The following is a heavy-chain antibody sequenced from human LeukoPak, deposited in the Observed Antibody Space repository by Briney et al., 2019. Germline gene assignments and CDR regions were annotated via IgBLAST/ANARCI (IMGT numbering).Heavy chain of an antibody. CDR2: MNPNSGNT. J-gene: IGHJ6*03. CDR1: GYTFTSYD. V-gene: IGHV1-8*01. CDR3: ARAPVLLWFRALSGRPSYYYMDV. D-gene: IGHD3-10*01. Sequence: ASVKVSCKASGYTFTSYDINWVRQATGQGLEWMGWMNPNSGNTGYAQKFQGRVTMTGNTSISTAYMELSSLRSEDTAVYYCARAPVLLWFRALSGRPSYYYMDVWGKGTTVTVSS.